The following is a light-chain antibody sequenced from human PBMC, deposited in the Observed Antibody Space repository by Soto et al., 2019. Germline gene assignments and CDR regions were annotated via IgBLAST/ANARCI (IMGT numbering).Light chain of an antibody. V-gene: IGKV1-5*03. CDR1: QSISTW. CDR2: QAS. CDR3: QLYKSFSA. Sequence: DIQMTQSPSTLSASVGDIVTITWHAIQSISTWWVWYQQKPGKAPRFLISQASTLESGVPSMFSGSGFGAEITLTISNLQPDYFATYCCQLYKSFSAFGQGIQME. J-gene: IGKJ2*01.